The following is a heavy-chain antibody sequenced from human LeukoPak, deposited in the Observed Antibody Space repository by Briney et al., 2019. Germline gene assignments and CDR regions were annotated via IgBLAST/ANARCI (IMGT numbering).Heavy chain of an antibody. CDR3: ARDTVTSRLRARFDY. D-gene: IGHD4-17*01. CDR1: GFTFSSYW. V-gene: IGHV3-74*01. J-gene: IGHJ4*02. Sequence: AGGSLRLSCAASGFTFSSYWMHWVRQAPGKGLVWVSRINSDGSSTSYADSVKGRFTISRDNAKNSLYLQMNSLRAEDTAVYYCARDTVTSRLRARFDYWGQGTLVTVSS. CDR2: INSDGSST.